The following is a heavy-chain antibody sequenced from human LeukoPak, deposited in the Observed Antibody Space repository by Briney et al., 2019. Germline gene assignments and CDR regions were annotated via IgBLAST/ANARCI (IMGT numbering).Heavy chain of an antibody. CDR3: ARPNYDFWSGYYTYYYYMDV. V-gene: IGHV1-2*02. D-gene: IGHD3-3*01. CDR2: INPNSGGT. J-gene: IGHJ6*03. CDR1: GYTFTRYD. Sequence: GASVKVSCKASGYTFTRYDMHWVRQAPGQGLEWMGWINPNSGGTNYAQKFQGRVTMTRGTSISTAYMELSRLRSDDTAVYYCARPNYDFWSGYYTYYYYMDVWGKGTTVTVSS.